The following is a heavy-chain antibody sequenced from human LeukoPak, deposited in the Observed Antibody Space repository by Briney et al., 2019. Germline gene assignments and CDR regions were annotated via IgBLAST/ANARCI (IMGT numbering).Heavy chain of an antibody. D-gene: IGHD3-10*01. CDR3: AKDIVSHGSGSLIDY. CDR1: GFTFNTYS. Sequence: GGSLRLSCAASGFTFNTYSLIWVRQAPGKGLEWVANIKQDGSEAYYVDSVKGRFTVSRDNAKNSLYLQLNSLGAEDTAVYYCAKDIVSHGSGSLIDYWGQGTLVTVSS. CDR2: IKQDGSEA. V-gene: IGHV3-7*01. J-gene: IGHJ4*02.